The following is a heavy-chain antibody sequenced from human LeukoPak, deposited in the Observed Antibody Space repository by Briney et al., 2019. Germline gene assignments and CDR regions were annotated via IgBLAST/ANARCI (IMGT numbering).Heavy chain of an antibody. CDR3: ARTGLGGHYIDY. CDR2: ISGSGDII. V-gene: IGHV3-11*01. J-gene: IGHJ4*02. D-gene: IGHD1-14*01. Sequence: GGSLRLSCAASGFTFSDYFMTWIRQAPGQGLEWISYISGSGDIIYYSDSVKGRFAISRDNAKKSLFLQMNNLRAEDTAVYYCARTGLGGHYIDYWGKGTQVTASS. CDR1: GFTFSDYF.